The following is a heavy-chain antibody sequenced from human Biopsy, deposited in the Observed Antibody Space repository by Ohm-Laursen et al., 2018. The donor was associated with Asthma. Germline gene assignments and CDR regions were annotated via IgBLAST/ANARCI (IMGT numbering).Heavy chain of an antibody. Sequence: SLRLSCAASGFAVSRDHMFWVRQVPGKGLERVSVINSGGTSHTADSVRGRFTIFRDYSKNTLYLQMHSLRAEDTAVYYCARGDSSNWSHYHFDFWGQGTLVTVSS. CDR3: ARGDSSNWSHYHFDF. J-gene: IGHJ4*02. D-gene: IGHD3-22*01. CDR2: INSGGTS. V-gene: IGHV3-53*01. CDR1: GFAVSRDH.